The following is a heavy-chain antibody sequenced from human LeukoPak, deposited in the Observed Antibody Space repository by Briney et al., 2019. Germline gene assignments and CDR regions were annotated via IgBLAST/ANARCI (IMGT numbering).Heavy chain of an antibody. J-gene: IGHJ4*02. V-gene: IGHV1-46*01. CDR3: ARLGTGGRGYYFDY. CDR1: GYTFTSYD. Sequence: ASVKVSCKASGYTFTSYDINWVRQAPGQGLEWMGIISPSSGSTSYAQMFQGRVAMTRDTSTSTVYMELSSLRYEDTAVYYCARLGTGGRGYYFDYWGQGTLVTVSS. D-gene: IGHD3/OR15-3a*01. CDR2: ISPSSGST.